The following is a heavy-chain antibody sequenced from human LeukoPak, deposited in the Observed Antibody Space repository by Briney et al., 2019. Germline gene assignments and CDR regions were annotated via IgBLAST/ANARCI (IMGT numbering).Heavy chain of an antibody. D-gene: IGHD5-18*01. CDR1: GGSISSYY. CDR3: ARLRGYSYVIDY. CDR2: IYYSGST. J-gene: IGHJ4*02. V-gene: IGHV4-59*01. Sequence: PSETLSLTCTVSGGSISSYYWSWIRQPPGKGLEWIGYIYYSGSTNYNPSLKSRVTISVDTSKNQFSLKLSSVTAADTAVYYCARLRGYSYVIDYWGQGTLVTVSS.